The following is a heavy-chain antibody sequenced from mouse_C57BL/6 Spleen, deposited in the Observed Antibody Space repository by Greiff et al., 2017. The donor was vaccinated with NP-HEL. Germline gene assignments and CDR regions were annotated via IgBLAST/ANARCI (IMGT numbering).Heavy chain of an antibody. CDR1: GYTFTSYW. Sequence: VQLQQPGAELVMPGASVKLSCKASGYTFTSYWMHWVKQRPGQGLEWIGELDPSDSYTNYNQKFKGKSTLTADKSSSTAYMQLSSLTSEDSAVYYCARNDGYYWYFDVWGTGTTVTVSS. D-gene: IGHD2-3*01. CDR3: ARNDGYYWYFDV. V-gene: IGHV1-69*01. J-gene: IGHJ1*03. CDR2: LDPSDSYT.